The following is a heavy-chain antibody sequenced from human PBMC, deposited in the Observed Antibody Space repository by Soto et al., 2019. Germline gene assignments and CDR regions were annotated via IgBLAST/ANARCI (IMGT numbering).Heavy chain of an antibody. D-gene: IGHD3-10*01. CDR2: FDPEDGET. CDR3: ATDVLYYYGSGSYYHFGY. V-gene: IGHV1-24*01. CDR1: GYTLTELS. Sequence: ASVKVSCKVSGYTLTELSMHWVRQAPGKGLEWMGGFDPEDGETIYAQKFQGRVTMTEDTSTDTAYMELSSLRSEDTAVYYCATDVLYYYGSGSYYHFGYWGQGTLVTVSS. J-gene: IGHJ4*02.